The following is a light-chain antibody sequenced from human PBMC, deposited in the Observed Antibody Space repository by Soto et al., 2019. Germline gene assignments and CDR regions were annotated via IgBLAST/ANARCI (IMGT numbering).Light chain of an antibody. J-gene: IGKJ1*01. CDR2: GAS. CDR3: QQYGSSLWP. Sequence: EIVLTQSPGTLSLSPGVRATLSCRASQSVSSSYLAWYQQKPGQAPRLLIYGASSRATGIPDRFSGRGSGTDFTLTSSRLEPEDFAVYYCQQYGSSLWPFGQGTKAEIK. V-gene: IGKV3-20*01. CDR1: QSVSSSY.